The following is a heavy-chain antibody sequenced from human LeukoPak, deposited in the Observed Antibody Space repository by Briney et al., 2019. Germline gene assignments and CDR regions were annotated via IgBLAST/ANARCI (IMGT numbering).Heavy chain of an antibody. CDR2: IYTTGIT. V-gene: IGHV4-4*07. D-gene: IGHD3-22*01. CDR3: ARDGYYYDSSGYYF. J-gene: IGHJ4*02. CDR1: GGSISSYY. Sequence: SETLSLTCTVSGGSISSYYWSWVRQPAGKGLEWIGRIYTTGITNYNPSLKSRVTMSVDTSKNQFSLKLTSVTAADTAVYYCARDGYYYDSSGYYFWGQGTLVTVSS.